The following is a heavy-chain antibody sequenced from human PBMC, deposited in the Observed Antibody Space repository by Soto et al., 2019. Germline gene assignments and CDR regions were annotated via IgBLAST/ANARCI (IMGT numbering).Heavy chain of an antibody. Sequence: EVQLVESGGGLVQPGGSLRLSCAASGFTVSSNYMSWVRQAPGKGLEWVSVIYSGGSTYYADSVKGRFTISRHNSKNTXYXXMNSLGAEDTAVYYCAREHIVVVTATRGYYYGMDVWGEGTTVTVSS. CDR2: IYSGGST. D-gene: IGHD2-21*02. J-gene: IGHJ6*04. CDR1: GFTVSSNY. CDR3: AREHIVVVTATRGYYYGMDV. V-gene: IGHV3-53*04.